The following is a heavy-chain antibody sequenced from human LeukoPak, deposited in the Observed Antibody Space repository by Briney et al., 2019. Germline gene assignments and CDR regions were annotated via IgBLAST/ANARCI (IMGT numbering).Heavy chain of an antibody. CDR3: ARDPDYSTNERTHY. D-gene: IGHD4-11*01. CDR2: IYSGGST. Sequence: PGGSLRLSCAASGFTFSSYAMSWVRQAPGKGLEWLSVIYSGGSTFYADSVKGRFTISRDNSKNTLYLQMNSLTAEDTAVYYCARDPDYSTNERTHYWGRGTLVTVSS. V-gene: IGHV3-66*01. J-gene: IGHJ4*02. CDR1: GFTFSSYA.